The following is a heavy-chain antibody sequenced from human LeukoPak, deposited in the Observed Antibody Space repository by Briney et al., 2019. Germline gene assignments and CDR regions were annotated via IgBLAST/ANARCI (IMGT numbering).Heavy chain of an antibody. CDR1: GGSISSGSYY. J-gene: IGHJ3*02. Sequence: PSETLSLTCTVSGGSISSGSYYWSWIRQPAGKGLEWIGRIYTSGSTNYNPSLKSRVTMSVDTSKNQFSLKLSSVTAADTAVYYCARDLLYSSSWYLGDAFDIWGQGTMVTVSS. V-gene: IGHV4-61*02. D-gene: IGHD6-13*01. CDR2: IYTSGST. CDR3: ARDLLYSSSWYLGDAFDI.